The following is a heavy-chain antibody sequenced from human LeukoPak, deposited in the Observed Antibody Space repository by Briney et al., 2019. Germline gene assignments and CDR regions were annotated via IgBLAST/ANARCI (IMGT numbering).Heavy chain of an antibody. J-gene: IGHJ4*02. D-gene: IGHD3-10*01. Sequence: QPGRSLRLSCAASGFTLSSYAMHWVRQAPGKGLEWVAVISYDGSNKYYADSVKGRFTISRDNSKNTLYLQMNSLRAEDTAVYYCARVGSGKYFDYWGQGTLVTVSS. V-gene: IGHV3-30-3*01. CDR2: ISYDGSNK. CDR3: ARVGSGKYFDY. CDR1: GFTLSSYA.